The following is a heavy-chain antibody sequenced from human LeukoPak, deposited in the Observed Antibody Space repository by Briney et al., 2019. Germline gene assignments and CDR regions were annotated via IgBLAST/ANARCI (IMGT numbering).Heavy chain of an antibody. CDR3: ARRGELLWFGEGDFYMDV. Sequence: PSETLSLTCTVSGGSISSYYWSWIRQPPGKGLEYIGEINHSGSTNYNPSLKSRVTISVDTSKNQFSLKLSSVTAADTAVYYCARRGELLWFGEGDFYMDVWGKGTTVTISS. D-gene: IGHD3-10*01. J-gene: IGHJ6*03. CDR2: INHSGST. CDR1: GGSISSYY. V-gene: IGHV4-34*01.